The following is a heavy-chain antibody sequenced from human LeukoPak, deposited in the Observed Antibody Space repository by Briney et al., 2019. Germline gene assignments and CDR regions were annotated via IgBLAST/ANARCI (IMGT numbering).Heavy chain of an antibody. CDR1: GFTFNTND. Sequence: GGSLRLSCAASGFTFNTNDMNWVRQAPGKGLEWVSSISSSGSYIYQPDSVKGRLTISRDNAKNSLYLQMNSLRAEDTAVYYCARESSESSDYWGQGTLVTVSS. V-gene: IGHV3-21*01. CDR3: ARESSESSDY. CDR2: ISSSGSYI. J-gene: IGHJ4*02.